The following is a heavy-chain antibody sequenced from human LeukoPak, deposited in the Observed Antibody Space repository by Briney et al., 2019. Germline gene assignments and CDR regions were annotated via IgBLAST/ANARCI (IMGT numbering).Heavy chain of an antibody. V-gene: IGHV1-8*01. D-gene: IGHD4-23*01. CDR1: GYIFNNYD. CDR2: MNPNSGNT. Sequence: ASVKVSCKASGYIFNNYDVYWVRQATGQGLEWLGWMNPNSGNTNYAEKFQGRVTITTDTSTSTAYMELSSLRSEDTAVYYCARDNYAFGPYGGNENTFDYWGQGTLVTVSS. J-gene: IGHJ4*02. CDR3: ARDNYAFGPYGGNENTFDY.